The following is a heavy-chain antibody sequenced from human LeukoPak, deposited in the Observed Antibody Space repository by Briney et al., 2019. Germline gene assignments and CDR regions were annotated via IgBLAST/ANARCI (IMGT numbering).Heavy chain of an antibody. CDR2: ISSSGSNK. CDR3: AELGITMIGGV. J-gene: IGHJ6*04. D-gene: IGHD3-10*02. Sequence: PGGSLRLSCAASGFTFGNYGMSWVRQAPGKGLEWVSHISSSGSNKYDADSVKGRFAISRDNAKNSLYLQMNSLRAEDTAVYYCAELGITMIGGVWGKGTTVTISS. V-gene: IGHV3-48*03. CDR1: GFTFGNYG.